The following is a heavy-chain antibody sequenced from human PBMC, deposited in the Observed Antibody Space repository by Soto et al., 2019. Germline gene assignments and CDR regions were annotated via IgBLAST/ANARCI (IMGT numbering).Heavy chain of an antibody. J-gene: IGHJ4*02. V-gene: IGHV1-69*13. Sequence: SVKVSCKASGGTFSSYAISWVRQAPGQGLEWMGGIIPIFGTANYAQKFQGRVTITADESTSTAYMELSSLRSEDTAVYYCARDSLDYGDGFDYWGQGTLVTVSS. D-gene: IGHD4-17*01. CDR1: GGTFSSYA. CDR2: IIPIFGTA. CDR3: ARDSLDYGDGFDY.